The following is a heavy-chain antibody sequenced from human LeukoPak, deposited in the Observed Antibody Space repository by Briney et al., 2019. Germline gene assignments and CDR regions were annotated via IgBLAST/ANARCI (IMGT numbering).Heavy chain of an antibody. CDR1: GYTFTDYY. CDR3: ANLRGNLFDP. V-gene: IGHV1-69-2*01. D-gene: IGHD1-14*01. J-gene: IGHJ5*02. CDR2: VDPEDGET. Sequence: ATVKISCKVSGYTFTDYYMHWVQQAPGKGLEWMGLVDPEDGETIYAEKFQGRVTITADTSTDTAYMELSNLRSEDTAVYYCANLRGNLFDPWGQGTLVTVSS.